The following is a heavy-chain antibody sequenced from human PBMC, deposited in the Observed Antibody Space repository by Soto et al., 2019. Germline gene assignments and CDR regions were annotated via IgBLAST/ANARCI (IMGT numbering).Heavy chain of an antibody. J-gene: IGHJ4*02. CDR1: GGTFSSYA. D-gene: IGHD3-22*01. CDR2: IIPRFGTA. V-gene: IGHV1-69*13. Sequence: SVKVSCKASGGTFSSYAISWVRQAPGQGLEWVGGIIPRFGTANYAQKFQGRVTITADESTSTAYMELSSLRSEDTAMYYCAKVKCDSSGYYRNFDYWGQGTLVTVSS. CDR3: AKVKCDSSGYYRNFDY.